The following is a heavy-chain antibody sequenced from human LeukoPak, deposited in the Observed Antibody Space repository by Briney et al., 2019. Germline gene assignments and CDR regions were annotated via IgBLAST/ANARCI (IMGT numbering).Heavy chain of an antibody. Sequence: GESLKISCKGSGYIFTDYWIGWVRQMPGKGLEWMGVINSADSDSRYSPSFQGQVTISADKSISTAYLQWSSLKASDTAMYYCARSRSGYPASFDYWGQGTLVTVSS. CDR1: GYIFTDYW. D-gene: IGHD3-22*01. J-gene: IGHJ4*02. CDR2: INSADSDS. CDR3: ARSRSGYPASFDY. V-gene: IGHV5-51*01.